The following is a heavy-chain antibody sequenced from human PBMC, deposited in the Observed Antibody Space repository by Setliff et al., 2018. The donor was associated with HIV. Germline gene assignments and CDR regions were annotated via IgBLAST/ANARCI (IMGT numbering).Heavy chain of an antibody. CDR2: ISGNTGTSS. J-gene: IGHJ4*02. Sequence: PGGSLRLSCAASGFTFSSYAMAWVRQAPGKGLEWVSAISGNTGTSSYYADSVKGRFTISRDTSKNSLFLEMTSLRGEDTAIYYCVRDSYSFYDGTYSYFPLDSWGQGSLVTVSS. V-gene: IGHV3-23*01. CDR1: GFTFSSYA. D-gene: IGHD3-22*01. CDR3: VRDSYSFYDGTYSYFPLDS.